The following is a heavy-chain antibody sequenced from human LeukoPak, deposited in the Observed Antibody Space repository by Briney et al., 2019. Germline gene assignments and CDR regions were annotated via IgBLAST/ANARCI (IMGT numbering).Heavy chain of an antibody. V-gene: IGHV4-4*07. Sequence: SETLSLTCTVSGGSISSYYWSWIRQPAGKGLEWIGRIYTSGSTNYNPSLKSRVTMSVDTSKNQFSPKLSSVTAADTAVYYCARGRVTIFGVVIPRGRAFDIWGQGTMVTVSS. D-gene: IGHD3-3*01. CDR1: GGSISSYY. CDR2: IYTSGST. J-gene: IGHJ3*02. CDR3: ARGRVTIFGVVIPRGRAFDI.